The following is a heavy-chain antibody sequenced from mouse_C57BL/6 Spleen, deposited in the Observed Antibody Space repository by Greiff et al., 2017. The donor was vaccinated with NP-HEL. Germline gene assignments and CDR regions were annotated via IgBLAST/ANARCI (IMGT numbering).Heavy chain of an antibody. D-gene: IGHD2-4*01. J-gene: IGHJ3*01. Sequence: EVKLVESGGDLVKPGGSLKLSCAASGFTFSSYGMSWVRQTPDKRLEWVATISSGGSYTYYPDSVKGRFTISRDNAKNTLYLQMSSLKSEDTAMYYCARHDFNDYDDFAYWGQGTLVTVSA. CDR3: ARHDFNDYDDFAY. CDR1: GFTFSSYG. V-gene: IGHV5-6*01. CDR2: ISSGGSYT.